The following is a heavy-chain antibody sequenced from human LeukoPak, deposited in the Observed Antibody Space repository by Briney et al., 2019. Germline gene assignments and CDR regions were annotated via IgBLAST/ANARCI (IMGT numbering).Heavy chain of an antibody. D-gene: IGHD2-15*01. Sequence: GGSLRLSCAASGFTFSSYAMSWVRQAPGKGLEWVSGISGSGDNTYYADSVKGRFTISRDDSKNTLYLQMNSLRAEDTAVYYCARRYCSGGTCYFFDYWGQGTLVTVSS. CDR3: ARRYCSGGTCYFFDY. CDR1: GFTFSSYA. J-gene: IGHJ4*02. CDR2: ISGSGDNT. V-gene: IGHV3-23*01.